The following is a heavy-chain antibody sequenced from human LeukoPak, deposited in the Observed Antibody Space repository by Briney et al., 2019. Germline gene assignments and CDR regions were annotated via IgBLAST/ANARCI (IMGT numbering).Heavy chain of an antibody. V-gene: IGHV4-61*02. Sequence: PSQTLSLTCTVSGGSISSGSYYWSWIRQPAGKGLEWIGRIYTSGSTNYNPSLKSRVTISVDTSKNQFSLKLSSVTAADTAVYYCAHSGTRDYYYGMYVWGQGTTVTVSS. CDR1: GGSISSGSYY. J-gene: IGHJ6*02. D-gene: IGHD1-26*01. CDR2: IYTSGST. CDR3: AHSGTRDYYYGMYV.